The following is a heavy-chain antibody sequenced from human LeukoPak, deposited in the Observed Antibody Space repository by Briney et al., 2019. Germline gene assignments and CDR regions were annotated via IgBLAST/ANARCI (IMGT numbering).Heavy chain of an antibody. CDR2: ISDSGGRT. CDR1: GITLSNYG. J-gene: IGHJ4*02. CDR3: AKRGVVIRVILVGFHKEAYYFDS. V-gene: IGHV3-23*01. D-gene: IGHD3-22*01. Sequence: GGSLRLSCAVSGITLSNYGMSWIRQAPGKGLEWVAGISDSGGRTNYADSVKGRFTISRDNPKNTLYLQMNSLRAEDTAVYLCAKRGVVIRVILVGFHKEAYYFDSWGQGALVTVSS.